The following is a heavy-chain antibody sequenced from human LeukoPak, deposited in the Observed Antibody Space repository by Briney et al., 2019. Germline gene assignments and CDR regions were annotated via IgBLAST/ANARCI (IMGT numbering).Heavy chain of an antibody. Sequence: GGSLRLSCAASGFTVSSNYMSWVRQSPGKGPEWVSFISGSSTTIHYADSVKGRFTVSRDNAKNSLYLQMNSLRDEDTAVYYCVYGSSWEYYFDYWGQGTLVTVSS. CDR2: ISGSSTTI. J-gene: IGHJ4*02. D-gene: IGHD6-13*01. CDR1: GFTVSSNY. V-gene: IGHV3-48*02. CDR3: VYGSSWEYYFDY.